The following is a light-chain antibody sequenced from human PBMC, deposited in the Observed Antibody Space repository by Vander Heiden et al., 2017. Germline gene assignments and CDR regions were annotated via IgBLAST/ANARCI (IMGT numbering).Light chain of an antibody. J-gene: IGLJ1*01. CDR2: QDR. CDR1: NLGDKF. V-gene: IGLV3-1*01. Sequence: YELTQPPPVSVPPGQAATITCSGKNLGDKFVSWYQHKSGQSPVLVMYQDRRRPSGIPDRFAASHSGDTATLTIGDIQAMDEADYYCQAWDSSVLYVFGSGTKVTVL. CDR3: QAWDSSVLYV.